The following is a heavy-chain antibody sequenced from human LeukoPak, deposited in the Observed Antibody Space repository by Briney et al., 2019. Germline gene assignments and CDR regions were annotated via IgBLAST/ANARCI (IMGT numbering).Heavy chain of an antibody. V-gene: IGHV4-39*01. CDR1: GGSISSSSDY. CDR3: ASTPSGSSAWYYFEK. J-gene: IGHJ4*02. CDR2: IYYSGNT. D-gene: IGHD6-19*01. Sequence: SETLSLTCTVSGGSISSSSDYWGWIRQPPGKGLEWIGSIYYSGNTYYNPSLKSRVTISVDTSKKQFSLKLSSVTAADTAVYYCASTPSGSSAWYYFEKWGQGTLVTVSS.